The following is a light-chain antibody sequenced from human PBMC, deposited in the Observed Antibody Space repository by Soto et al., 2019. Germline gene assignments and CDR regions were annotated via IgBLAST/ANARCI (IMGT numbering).Light chain of an antibody. J-gene: IGKJ1*01. CDR1: QSINSY. V-gene: IGKV1-39*01. CDR3: QQSYSTVST. Sequence: DIQMTQSPSSLSASVGDRVTITCRASQSINSYLNWYQQKPGKAPKLLIYAASSLQSGVPSRFSGSGSGTDFTLTISSLQPEDFATYYCQQSYSTVSTFGQGIKVEIK. CDR2: AAS.